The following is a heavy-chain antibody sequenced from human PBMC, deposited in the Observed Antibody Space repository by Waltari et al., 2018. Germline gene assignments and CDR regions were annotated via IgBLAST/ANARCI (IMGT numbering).Heavy chain of an antibody. CDR2: VRGDGRT. CDR1: GDSMGSTDC. Sequence: QLQESGPALVRPSGTLSLICAVSGDSMGSTDCWSWVRQPPGKGLEWIGQVRGDGRTNYNPSFASRVIISLDTSTHHFALEVTSATAADTALYYCARDRGRGLYLDTWGQGILVTVAP. D-gene: IGHD2-15*01. CDR3: ARDRGRGLYLDT. V-gene: IGHV4-4*02. J-gene: IGHJ4*02.